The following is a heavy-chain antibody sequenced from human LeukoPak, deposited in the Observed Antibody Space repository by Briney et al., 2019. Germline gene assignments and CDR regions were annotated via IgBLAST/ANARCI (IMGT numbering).Heavy chain of an antibody. Sequence: NPAETLSLTCAVYGGSFSGYYWSWIRQPPGKGLEWIGDINHSGSTNYNPSIKSRVTISVDTSKNQFSLKLSSVTAADTAVYYCARGYYDSSGAARYYHYYYGMDVWGQGTKVTVSS. CDR3: ARGYYDSSGAARYYHYYYGMDV. D-gene: IGHD3-22*01. V-gene: IGHV4-34*01. J-gene: IGHJ6*02. CDR2: INHSGST. CDR1: GGSFSGYY.